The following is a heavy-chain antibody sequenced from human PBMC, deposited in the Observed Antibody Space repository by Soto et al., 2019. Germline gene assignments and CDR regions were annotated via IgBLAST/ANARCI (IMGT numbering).Heavy chain of an antibody. CDR2: IIPIFGTA. Sequence: VKVACKAYGGTFSSYAISWVRQAPGQGLEWMGGIIPIFGTANYAQKFQGRVTITADESRSTAYMDLSRLRSEDTAVYYCARFLIAVAGTQAFDIWGQGTMVTVSS. CDR3: ARFLIAVAGTQAFDI. V-gene: IGHV1-69*13. J-gene: IGHJ3*02. CDR1: GGTFSSYA. D-gene: IGHD6-19*01.